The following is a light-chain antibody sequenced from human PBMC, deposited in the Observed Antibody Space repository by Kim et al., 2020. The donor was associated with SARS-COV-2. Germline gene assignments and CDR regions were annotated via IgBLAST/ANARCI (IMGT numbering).Light chain of an antibody. CDR3: SSWDVTLGGHAI. J-gene: IGLJ2*01. V-gene: IGLV1-47*01. CDR1: SSNIGRNY. CDR2: RNL. Sequence: VIISCPGSSSNIGRNYVHWYQRVPGTAPKLLIYRNLQRPSGVPDRSSGSTSGTSASLAISGLRSEDEADYYCSSWDVTLGGHAIFGGGTKVTVL.